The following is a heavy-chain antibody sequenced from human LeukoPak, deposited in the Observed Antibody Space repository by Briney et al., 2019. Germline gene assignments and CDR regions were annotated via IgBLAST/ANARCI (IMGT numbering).Heavy chain of an antibody. CDR1: GFTLSSYW. CDR3: ARALGGYSYGYVAY. Sequence: PGGSLRLSCAASGFTLSSYWMHWVRQAPGKGLVWVSRINSDGSSTSYAGSVKGRFTISRDNAKNTLYLQMNSLRAEDTAVYYCARALGGYSYGYVAYWGQGTLVTVSS. J-gene: IGHJ4*02. CDR2: INSDGSST. D-gene: IGHD5-18*01. V-gene: IGHV3-74*01.